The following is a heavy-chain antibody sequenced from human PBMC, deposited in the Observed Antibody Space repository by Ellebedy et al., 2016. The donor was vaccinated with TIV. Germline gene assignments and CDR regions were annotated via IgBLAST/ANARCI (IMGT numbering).Heavy chain of an antibody. CDR1: GFTFSSYG. Sequence: PGGSLRLSCAASGFTFSSYGMHWVRQAPGEGLEWVAVISYDGSNKYYADSVKGRFTISRDNSKNTLYLQMNSLRAEDTAVYYCASSPRVTYYYGSGSYYNGDYFDYWGQGTLVTVSS. CDR2: ISYDGSNK. CDR3: ASSPRVTYYYGSGSYYNGDYFDY. D-gene: IGHD3-10*01. V-gene: IGHV3-30*03. J-gene: IGHJ4*02.